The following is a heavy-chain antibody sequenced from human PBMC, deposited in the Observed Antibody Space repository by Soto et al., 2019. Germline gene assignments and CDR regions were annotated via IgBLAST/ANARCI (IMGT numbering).Heavy chain of an antibody. Sequence: GGSLRLSCAASGFTFSSYGMHWVRQAPGKGLEWVAVIWYDGSNKYYADSVKGRFTISRDNSKNTLYLQMNSLRAEDTAVYYCARVGSIAAAARGYYYYYMDVWGKGTTVTVSS. D-gene: IGHD6-13*01. CDR2: IWYDGSNK. V-gene: IGHV3-33*01. J-gene: IGHJ6*03. CDR1: GFTFSSYG. CDR3: ARVGSIAAAARGYYYYYMDV.